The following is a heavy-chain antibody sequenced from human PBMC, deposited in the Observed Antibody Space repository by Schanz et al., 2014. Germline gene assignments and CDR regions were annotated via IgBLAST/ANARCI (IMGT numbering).Heavy chain of an antibody. V-gene: IGHV3-15*01. J-gene: IGHJ4*02. CDR2: IKSKTDGGTR. CDR3: TADLWFGAVWGVW. Sequence: EVQLVESGGGLVKPGGSLRLSCATSGFTLNNAWMNWVRQAPGKGLQWVARIKSKTDGGTRDYAAPVKGRFTISTDDSKNTFYLQITSLQPEDTAVYYCTADLWFGAVWGVWWGQGTLXTVSS. D-gene: IGHD3-10*01. CDR1: GFTLNNAW.